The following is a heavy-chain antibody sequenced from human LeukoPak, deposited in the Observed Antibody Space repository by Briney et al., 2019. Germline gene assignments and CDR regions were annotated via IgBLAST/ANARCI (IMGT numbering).Heavy chain of an antibody. V-gene: IGHV1-69*04. CDR2: IIPILGIA. D-gene: IGHD3-10*01. CDR1: GGTFSSYA. J-gene: IGHJ4*02. CDR3: ARDFNSGGAPFDY. Sequence: SVKVSCKASGGTFSSYAISWVRQAPGQGLEWMGRIIPILGIANYAQKFQGRVTITADKSTSTAYMELSSLRSEDTAVYYCARDFNSGGAPFDYWGQGTLVTVSS.